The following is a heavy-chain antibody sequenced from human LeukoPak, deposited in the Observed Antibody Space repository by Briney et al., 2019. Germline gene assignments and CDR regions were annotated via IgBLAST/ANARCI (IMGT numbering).Heavy chain of an antibody. D-gene: IGHD3-22*01. J-gene: IGHJ4*02. Sequence: SETLSLTCTVSGGSISSYYWSWIRQPAGKGLEWIGRIYTSGSTNYNPSLKSRVTISVDTSKNQFSLKLSSVTAADTAMYYCARAPSGFYYDSSGYYYFDYWGQGTLVTVSS. V-gene: IGHV4-4*07. CDR3: ARAPSGFYYDSSGYYYFDY. CDR2: IYTSGST. CDR1: GGSISSYY.